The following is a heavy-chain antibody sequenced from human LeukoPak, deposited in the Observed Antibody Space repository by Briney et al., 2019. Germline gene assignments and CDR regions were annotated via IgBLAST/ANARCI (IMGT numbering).Heavy chain of an antibody. Sequence: SQTLSLTCTVSGGSISSGDYYWSWIRQPPGKGLEWIGYIYYSGSTYYNPSLKSRVTISVDTSKNQFSLKLSSVTAADTAVYYCARGGPSTVTDFDYWGQGTLVTVSS. J-gene: IGHJ4*02. D-gene: IGHD4-17*01. CDR3: ARGGPSTVTDFDY. CDR2: IYYSGST. V-gene: IGHV4-30-4*01. CDR1: GGSISSGDYY.